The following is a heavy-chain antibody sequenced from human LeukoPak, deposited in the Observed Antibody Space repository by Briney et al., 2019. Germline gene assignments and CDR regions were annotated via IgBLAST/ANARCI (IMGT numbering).Heavy chain of an antibody. Sequence: GASVKVSCKASGYSFTAFYIHWVRQAPGQGLEWMGWIHPRSGDTKYAQKFQGRVTMARDTSISTVYMELSRLGSDDTAVYYCARDGEYGTGSYYRGSFDYWGQGILVTVSS. J-gene: IGHJ4*02. CDR1: GYSFTAFY. CDR3: ARDGEYGTGSYYRGSFDY. CDR2: IHPRSGDT. D-gene: IGHD3-10*01. V-gene: IGHV1-2*02.